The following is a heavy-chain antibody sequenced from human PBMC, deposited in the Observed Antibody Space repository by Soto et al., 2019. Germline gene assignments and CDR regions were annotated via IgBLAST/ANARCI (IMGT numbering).Heavy chain of an antibody. Sequence: GDSLKISCKGSGYSFTSYWISWVRQMPGKGLEWVGIIYPGDSDTRYSPSFQGQVTISADKSISTAYLQWSSLRASDTAMYYCARNNTNGWELRADFDIWGPGTMVTVSS. CDR3: ARNNTNGWELRADFDI. V-gene: IGHV5-51*01. CDR1: GYSFTSYW. CDR2: IYPGDSDT. D-gene: IGHD1-26*01. J-gene: IGHJ3*02.